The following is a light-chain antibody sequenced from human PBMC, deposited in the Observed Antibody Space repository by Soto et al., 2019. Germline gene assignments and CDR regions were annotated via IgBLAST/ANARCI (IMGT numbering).Light chain of an antibody. CDR3: VQALQTPLT. Sequence: DIVMTQSPLSLPVTPGEPASISCRSSQSLLHSNGYNYLDWYLQKPGQSPQLLIYLGSNRASGVPDRFSGSGSGTDFTLKISRVEAEDVGVCDCVQALQTPLTLGQGTKVDIK. V-gene: IGKV2-28*01. CDR1: QSLLHSNGYNY. J-gene: IGKJ1*01. CDR2: LGS.